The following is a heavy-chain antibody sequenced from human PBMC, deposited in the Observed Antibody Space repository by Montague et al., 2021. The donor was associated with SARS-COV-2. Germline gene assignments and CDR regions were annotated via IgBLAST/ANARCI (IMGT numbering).Heavy chain of an antibody. CDR3: ARSRDWYLGN. Sequence: SETLSLTCTVSGDSISSGGYFWSWIRQPPGKGLEWIASIHIGGTSYLXPSLKSRVTISIDSSKNQFSLNVTSVTAADTAVYFCARSRDWYLGNWGQGTLATVSS. J-gene: IGHJ4*02. CDR2: IHIGGTS. V-gene: IGHV4-39*07. D-gene: IGHD3-9*01. CDR1: GDSISSGGYF.